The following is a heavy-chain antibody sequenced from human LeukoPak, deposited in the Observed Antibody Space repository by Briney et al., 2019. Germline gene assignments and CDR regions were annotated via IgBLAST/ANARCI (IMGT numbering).Heavy chain of an antibody. Sequence: GGSLRLSCAASGFTFSDYYMSWIRQAPGKGLEWVSYISSSGSTIYYADSVKGRFTISRDNAKNSLYLQMNSLRAEDTAVYYCARAGEGSRFAIYYFDYWGQGTLVTVSS. CDR2: ISSSGSTI. V-gene: IGHV3-11*01. J-gene: IGHJ4*02. CDR3: ARAGEGSRFAIYYFDY. CDR1: GFTFSDYY. D-gene: IGHD3-10*01.